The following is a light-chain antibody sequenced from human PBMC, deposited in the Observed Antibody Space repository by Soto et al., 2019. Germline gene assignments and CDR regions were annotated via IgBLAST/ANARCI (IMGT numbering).Light chain of an antibody. CDR1: QDISNY. J-gene: IGKJ4*01. Sequence: DIQMTQSPSSLSASVGDRVTITCQASQDISNYLNWYQQKPGKAPKLLIYDASNLETGVPSRFSGSGSGTDFTFTISSLQPEDIATYYCQQYDNLPLTCGGGTKG. CDR2: DAS. V-gene: IGKV1-33*01. CDR3: QQYDNLPLT.